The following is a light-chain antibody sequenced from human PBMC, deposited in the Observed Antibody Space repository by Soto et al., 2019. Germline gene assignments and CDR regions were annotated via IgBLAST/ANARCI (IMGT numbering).Light chain of an antibody. CDR1: NIGSKS. Sequence: SYELTQPPSVSVAPGKTAKINCGGNNIGSKSVHWYQQKPGQAPVLVIYYDSDRPSGIPERFSGSNSGNTATLTISRVEAGDEADYYSQVYDHSGGYVFGTATKVTVL. V-gene: IGLV3-21*04. CDR2: YDS. CDR3: QVYDHSGGYV. J-gene: IGLJ1*01.